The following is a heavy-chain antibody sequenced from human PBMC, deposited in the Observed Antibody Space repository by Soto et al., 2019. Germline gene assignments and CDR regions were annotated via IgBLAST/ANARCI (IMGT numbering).Heavy chain of an antibody. D-gene: IGHD3-22*01. V-gene: IGHV3-23*01. CDR2: ITADGGGT. J-gene: IGHJ3*02. CDR3: VKYYYDSSGYYGLNAFDI. Sequence: GGSLRLSCTASGFTFSSYIMNWVRQAPGKGLEWISTITADGGGTFYADSVKGRFTISRDNSKNTLYLQMDNLRAEDTAVYYCVKYYYDSSGYYGLNAFDIWGQGTMVTVSS. CDR1: GFTFSSYI.